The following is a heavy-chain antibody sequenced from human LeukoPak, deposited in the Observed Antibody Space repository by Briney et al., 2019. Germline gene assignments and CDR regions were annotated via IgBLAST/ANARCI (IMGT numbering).Heavy chain of an antibody. D-gene: IGHD7-27*01. CDR1: GFTFTNYA. CDR3: AKVQLGIGVDY. J-gene: IGHJ4*02. V-gene: IGHV3-23*01. CDR2: ISDGGSRT. Sequence: GGSLRLSCEASGFTFTNYAVSWVRKAPGKGLDWVSGISDGGSRTYYADSVKGRFTISRDDSKNTLYLQMNSLRAEDTAVYYCAKVQLGIGVDYWGQGTLVTVSS.